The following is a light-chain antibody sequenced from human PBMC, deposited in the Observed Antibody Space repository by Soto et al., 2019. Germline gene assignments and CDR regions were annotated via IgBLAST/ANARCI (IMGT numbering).Light chain of an antibody. CDR2: GAS. Sequence: DIQMTQSPSSLSASVGDRVTITCRASQSISSYLNWYQQKPGKAPKVLISGASSLQSGVPLKFRGSGCGTDFTLTIRSLQSEDFASYYCQQSHSTPLTFGGGTKVEIK. J-gene: IGKJ4*01. CDR3: QQSHSTPLT. CDR1: QSISSY. V-gene: IGKV1-39*01.